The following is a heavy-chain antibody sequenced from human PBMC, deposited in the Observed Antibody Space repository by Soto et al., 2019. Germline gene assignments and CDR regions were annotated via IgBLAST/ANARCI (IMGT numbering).Heavy chain of an antibody. CDR3: ARGRWLQGDYYYYGMDV. CDR1: GGAFSNFV. V-gene: IGHV1-69*13. J-gene: IGHJ6*02. Sequence: ASVKVSCKASGGAFSNFVISWVRQAPGQGLEWMGGIIPIFGTANYAQKFQGRVTITADESTSTAYMELSSLRSEDTAVYYCARGRWLQGDYYYYGMDVWGQGTTVTVSS. CDR2: IIPIFGTA. D-gene: IGHD5-12*01.